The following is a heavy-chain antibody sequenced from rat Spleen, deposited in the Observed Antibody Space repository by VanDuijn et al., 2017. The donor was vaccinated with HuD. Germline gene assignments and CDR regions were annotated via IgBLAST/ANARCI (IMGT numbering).Heavy chain of an antibody. D-gene: IGHD1-1*01. Sequence: EVQLVESGGGLVQPGRSLKLSCAVSGFIFSSFPMAWVRQAPMRGLEWVASISAGGINTYYRDAVKGRFTISRDIAKSTLYLQMNNLRSEDTAMYYCARKWGYFDYWGQGVMVTVSS. CDR3: ARKWGYFDY. J-gene: IGHJ2*01. CDR1: GFIFSSFP. V-gene: IGHV5-46*01. CDR2: ISAGGINT.